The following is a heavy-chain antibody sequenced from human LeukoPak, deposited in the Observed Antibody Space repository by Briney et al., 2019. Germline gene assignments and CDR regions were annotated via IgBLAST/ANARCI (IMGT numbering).Heavy chain of an antibody. CDR1: GFTFSSYS. CDR3: ARADFWSGYYMDY. J-gene: IGHJ4*02. CDR2: ISSSSSSI. V-gene: IGHV3-48*01. Sequence: GGSLRLSCAASGFTFSSYSMNWVRQAPGKGLEWVSYISSSSSSIYYADSVKGRFTISRDNAKNALYMQMNSLRAEDTAVYCCARADFWSGYYMDYWGQGTLVTVSS. D-gene: IGHD3-3*01.